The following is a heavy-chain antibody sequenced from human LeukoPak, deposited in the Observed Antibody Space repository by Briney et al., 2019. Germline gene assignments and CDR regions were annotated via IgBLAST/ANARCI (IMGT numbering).Heavy chain of an antibody. CDR2: ISGSGGST. D-gene: IGHD2-8*01. Sequence: GGSLRLSCAASGFTFSSYGMSWVRQAPGKGLEWVSDISGSGGSTYYADSVKGRFTISRDNSKNTLYLQMNSLRAEDTALYYCAREGCTNGVCSYYYYYYMDVWGKGTTVTVSS. CDR3: AREGCTNGVCSYYYYYYMDV. CDR1: GFTFSSYG. V-gene: IGHV3-23*01. J-gene: IGHJ6*03.